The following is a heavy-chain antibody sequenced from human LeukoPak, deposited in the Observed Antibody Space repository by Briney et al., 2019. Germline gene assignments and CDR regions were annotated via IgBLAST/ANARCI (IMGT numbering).Heavy chain of an antibody. CDR1: GFIFTDYG. CDR3: AKEGTASKLSDLDY. CDR2: IRYDGSDK. Sequence: GGSLRLSCAASGFIFTDYGMHWVRQAPGKGLEWLTFIRYDGSDKYYADSVKGRFTISRDNSKNTLYLQMNSLTSEDTAVYYCAKEGTASKLSDLDYWGQGILVTVSS. J-gene: IGHJ4*02. V-gene: IGHV3-30*02. D-gene: IGHD1/OR15-1a*01.